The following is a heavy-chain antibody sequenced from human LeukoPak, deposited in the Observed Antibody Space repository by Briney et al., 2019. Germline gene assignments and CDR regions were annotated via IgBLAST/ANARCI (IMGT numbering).Heavy chain of an antibody. CDR3: ARNGFCSGAYCYGYYYYMDL. Sequence: SEXLSLTCAVYGGSFSGYYWSWIRQPPGKGLEWIGYIYYSGTTHYSPSLKSRVTMSVDSSKNQFSLKLNSVTAADTAVYYCARNGFCSGAYCYGYYYYMDLWGKGTTVTVSS. D-gene: IGHD2-15*01. CDR1: GGSFSGYY. CDR2: IYYSGTT. V-gene: IGHV4-59*01. J-gene: IGHJ6*03.